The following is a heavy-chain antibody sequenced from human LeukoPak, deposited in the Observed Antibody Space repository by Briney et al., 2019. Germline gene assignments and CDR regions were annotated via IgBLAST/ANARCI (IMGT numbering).Heavy chain of an antibody. V-gene: IGHV3-23*01. Sequence: PGGSLRLSCAASGFIFFAYGMTWVRQAPGKGLEWVSSISGSGGTTYYADSVKGRFTISRDNSKNTLYLQMNSLRAEDTAVYYCARVFIVVVPATSVVFYFDYWGQGTLVTVSS. J-gene: IGHJ4*02. CDR3: ARVFIVVVPATSVVFYFDY. CDR1: GFIFFAYG. D-gene: IGHD2-2*01. CDR2: ISGSGGTT.